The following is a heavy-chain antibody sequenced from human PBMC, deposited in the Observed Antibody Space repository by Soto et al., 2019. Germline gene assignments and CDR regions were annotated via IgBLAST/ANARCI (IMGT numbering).Heavy chain of an antibody. D-gene: IGHD3-9*01. V-gene: IGHV1-58*01. CDR3: AAADYDILTGYSSTGYGMDV. CDR1: GFTFTSSA. CDR2: IVVGSGNT. J-gene: IGHJ6*02. Sequence: SVKVSCKASGFTFTSSAVQWVRQARGQRLEWIGWIVVGSGNTNYAQKFQERVTITRDMSTSTAYMELSSLRSEDTAVYYCAAADYDILTGYSSTGYGMDVWGQGTTVTVSS.